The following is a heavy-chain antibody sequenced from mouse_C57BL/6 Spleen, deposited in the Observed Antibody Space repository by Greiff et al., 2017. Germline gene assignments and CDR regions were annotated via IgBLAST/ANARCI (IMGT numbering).Heavy chain of an antibody. J-gene: IGHJ2*01. V-gene: IGHV1-15*01. D-gene: IGHD2-1*01. CDR1: GYTFPDYE. Sequence: VQLQQSGAELVRPGASVTLSCKASGYTFPDYEMHWVKQTPVHGLEWIGAIDPETGGTAYNQTFKGKAILTADKSASTAYIRLRSLTSEDSAVYYCRIYYGNYWGQGTTLTGSS. CDR3: RIYYGNY. CDR2: IDPETGGT.